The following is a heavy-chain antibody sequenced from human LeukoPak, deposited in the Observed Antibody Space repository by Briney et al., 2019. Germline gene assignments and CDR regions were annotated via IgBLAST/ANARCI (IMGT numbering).Heavy chain of an antibody. CDR3: ARKPYYYDSGWFDP. V-gene: IGHV4-59*08. CDR2: TYYSGST. Sequence: SETLSLTCTVSGGSISSYYWSWIRQPPGKGLEWIGYTYYSGSTNYNPSLKSRVTISVDTSKNQFSLKLSSVTAADTAVYYCARKPYYYDSGWFDPWGQGTLVTVSS. D-gene: IGHD3-22*01. CDR1: GGSISSYY. J-gene: IGHJ5*02.